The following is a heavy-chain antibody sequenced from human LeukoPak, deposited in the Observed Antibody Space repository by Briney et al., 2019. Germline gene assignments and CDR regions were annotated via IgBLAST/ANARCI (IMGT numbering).Heavy chain of an antibody. CDR3: ATGGRGYSYGRDYYYYGMDV. V-gene: IGHV1-24*01. CDR2: FDPEDGET. D-gene: IGHD5-18*01. CDR1: GYTLTELS. Sequence: ASVKVSCTVSGYTLTELSMHWVRQAPGKGLEWMGGFDPEDGETIYAQKFQGRVTMTEDTSTDTAYMELSSLRSEDTAVYYCATGGRGYSYGRDYYYYGMDVWGQGTTVTVSS. J-gene: IGHJ6*02.